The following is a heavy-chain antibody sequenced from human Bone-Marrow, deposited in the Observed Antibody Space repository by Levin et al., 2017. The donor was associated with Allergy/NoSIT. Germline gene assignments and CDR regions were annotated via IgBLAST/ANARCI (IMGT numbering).Heavy chain of an antibody. Sequence: GGSLRLSCAASGFTFSSYGMHWVRQAPGKGLEWVAVISYDGSNKYYADSVKGRFTISRDNSKNTLYLQMNSLRAEDTAVYYCAKDTSKTGYCSGGSCRNWYFYLWGRGTLVTVSS. CDR2: ISYDGSNK. CDR1: GFTFSSYG. D-gene: IGHD2-15*01. J-gene: IGHJ2*01. V-gene: IGHV3-30*18. CDR3: AKDTSKTGYCSGGSCRNWYFYL.